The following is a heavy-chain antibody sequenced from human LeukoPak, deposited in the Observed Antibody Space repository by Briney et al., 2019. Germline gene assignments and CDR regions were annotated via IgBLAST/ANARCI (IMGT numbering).Heavy chain of an antibody. CDR2: VIPIFGTA. D-gene: IGHD2-2*01. Sequence: SVKVSCKASGGTFRSYAISWVRQAPGQGLEWMGGVIPIFGTANYAQKFQGRVTITADESTSTAYMELSSLRSEDTAVYYCARVRDIVVVPAASIYDAFDIWGQGTMVTVSS. J-gene: IGHJ3*02. CDR1: GGTFRSYA. CDR3: ARVRDIVVVPAASIYDAFDI. V-gene: IGHV1-69*13.